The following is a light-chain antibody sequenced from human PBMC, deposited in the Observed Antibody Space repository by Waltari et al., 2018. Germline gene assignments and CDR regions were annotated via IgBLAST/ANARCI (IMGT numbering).Light chain of an antibody. J-gene: IGKJ2*01. CDR1: QRVSSY. CDR2: DAS. Sequence: EIVLTQSPATLSLSPGERATLSCRASQRVSSYLAWYHQKPGQAPRLLIYDASNRATGIPARFSGSGCGTDFTLTSSSLEPEDFAVYYCHQRSNWPPGGVYTFGQGTKLEIK. V-gene: IGKV3-11*01. CDR3: HQRSNWPPGGVYT.